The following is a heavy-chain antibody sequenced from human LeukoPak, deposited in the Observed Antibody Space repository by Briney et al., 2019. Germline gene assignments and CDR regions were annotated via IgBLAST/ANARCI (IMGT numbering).Heavy chain of an antibody. V-gene: IGHV1-69*13. CDR3: ARQTYSSGWY. CDR2: SIPIFGTA. D-gene: IGHD6-19*01. CDR1: GGTFSSYA. Sequence: SVTVTCKASGGTFSSYAISWVRQAPGQGLEWMGGSIPIFGTANYAQKFQGRVTITADESTSTAYMELSSLRSEDTAVYYCARQTYSSGWYWGQGTLVTVSS. J-gene: IGHJ4*02.